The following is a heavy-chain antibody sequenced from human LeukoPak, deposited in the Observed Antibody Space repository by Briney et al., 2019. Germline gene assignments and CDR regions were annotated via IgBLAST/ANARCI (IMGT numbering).Heavy chain of an antibody. CDR3: ARRTYHDWFDP. D-gene: IGHD2-2*01. J-gene: IGHJ5*02. Sequence: ASVKVSCKASGGTFSSYAISWVRQAPGQGLEWMGGIIPIFGTANYAQKFQGRVTMTRNTSISTAYMELSSLRSEDTAVYYCARRTYHDWFDPWGQGTLVTVCS. V-gene: IGHV1-69*05. CDR2: IIPIFGTA. CDR1: GGTFSSYA.